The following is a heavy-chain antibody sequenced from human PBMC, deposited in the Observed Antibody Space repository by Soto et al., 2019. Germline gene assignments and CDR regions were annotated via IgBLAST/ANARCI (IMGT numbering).Heavy chain of an antibody. D-gene: IGHD6-19*01. CDR1: GFTFSNYW. J-gene: IGHJ4*02. Sequence: EVQLVESGGGLVQPGGSLRLSCAASGFTFSNYWMSWVRQVPGKGLAWVSNIKEDGSEKYYADSVKGRFTISRDNAKNSVHLQMNSLRDEDTAVYYCVRFSILVSGRGRGAFFDSWGQGTPVTVST. CDR3: VRFSILVSGRGRGAFFDS. V-gene: IGHV3-7*03. CDR2: IKEDGSEK.